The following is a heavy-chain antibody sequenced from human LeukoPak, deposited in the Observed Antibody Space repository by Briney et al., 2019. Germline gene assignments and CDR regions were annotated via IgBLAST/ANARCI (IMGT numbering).Heavy chain of an antibody. CDR2: IFHSGST. V-gene: IGHV4-4*02. CDR3: ARDYCSGGSCYWFDP. CDR1: GGSISSSNW. D-gene: IGHD2-15*01. J-gene: IGHJ5*02. Sequence: SGTLSLTCAVSGGSISSSNWWSWVRQPPGKGLEWIGEIFHSGSTNFNPSPKSRVTISVDKSKNQFSLKLSSVTAADTAVYYCARDYCSGGSCYWFDPWGQGTLVTVSS.